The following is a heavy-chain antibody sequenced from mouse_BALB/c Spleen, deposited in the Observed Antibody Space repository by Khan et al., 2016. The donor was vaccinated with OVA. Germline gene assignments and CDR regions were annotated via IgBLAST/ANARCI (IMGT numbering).Heavy chain of an antibody. J-gene: IGHJ3*01. CDR2: IYPGSGNT. V-gene: IGHV1-63*01. D-gene: IGHD2-1*01. CDR1: GYGFTDYW. CDR3: ARDGGNYGWFTY. Sequence: QVQLQQSGAELVRPGTSVKISCKASGYGFTDYWLGWIKQRPGHGLEWIGDIYPGSGNTYSNENFKGKATLTADQSSSTAYMQLSGLTSEDSAVYFCARDGGNYGWFTYWGQGTLVTVSA.